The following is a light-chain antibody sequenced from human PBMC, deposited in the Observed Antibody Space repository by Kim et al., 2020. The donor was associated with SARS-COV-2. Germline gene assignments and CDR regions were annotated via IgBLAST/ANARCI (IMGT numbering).Light chain of an antibody. CDR1: QSGLKRNGSNY. Sequence: PVASSCRCSQSGLKRNGSNYVDWYLQTPEHPRRLIFYLCSIRASGAPDWFSSSGAGTEFTLKISMVEAEYVGVYYCMQTIQAPRTFGQGTRLEIK. J-gene: IGKJ5*01. CDR2: LCS. CDR3: MQTIQAPRT. V-gene: IGKV2-28*01.